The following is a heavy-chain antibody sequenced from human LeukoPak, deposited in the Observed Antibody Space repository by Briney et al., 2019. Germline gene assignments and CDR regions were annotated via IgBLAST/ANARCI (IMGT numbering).Heavy chain of an antibody. CDR2: IYYSGST. CDR3: ARIACSGGSCYSQRGAFDI. CDR1: GGSISSSNW. V-gene: IGHV4-4*02. D-gene: IGHD2-15*01. Sequence: SETLSLTCAVSGGSISSSNWWSWVRQPPGRGLEWIGTIYYSGSTYYNPSLKSRVTISVDTSKNHFSLKLTSVTAADTAVYYCARIACSGGSCYSQRGAFDIWGQGTMVTVSS. J-gene: IGHJ3*02.